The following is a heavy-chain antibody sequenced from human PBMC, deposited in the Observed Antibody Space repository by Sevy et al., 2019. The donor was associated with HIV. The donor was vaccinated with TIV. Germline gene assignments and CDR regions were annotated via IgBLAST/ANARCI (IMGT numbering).Heavy chain of an antibody. CDR1: GFTFSSYS. CDR2: ISSSSSAI. Sequence: GGSLRLSCAASGFTFSSYSMNWVRQAPGKGLEWLSYISSSSSAIYYVVSVNGRFTISRDNAKNSLYLQMNSLRDEDTAVYFCARVQYYHYVWGSYRYDYWGQGTLVTVSS. J-gene: IGHJ4*02. V-gene: IGHV3-48*02. D-gene: IGHD3-16*02. CDR3: ARVQYYHYVWGSYRYDY.